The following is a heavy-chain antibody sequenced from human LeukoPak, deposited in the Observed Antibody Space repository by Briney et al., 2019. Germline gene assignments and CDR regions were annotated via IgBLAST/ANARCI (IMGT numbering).Heavy chain of an antibody. CDR2: VSTYNDNT. CDR3: AREFDYYDDSGYSEDL. J-gene: IGHJ5*02. V-gene: IGHV1-18*04. Sequence: ASVKVSCKTSGYTFTSYYMHWVRQAPGQGLEWMGWVSTYNDNTNYAQNLQGRVTMTKDTSTSTAYMELRSLRSDDTAVYYCAREFDYYDDSGYSEDLWGQGTLVTVSS. CDR1: GYTFTSYY. D-gene: IGHD3-22*01.